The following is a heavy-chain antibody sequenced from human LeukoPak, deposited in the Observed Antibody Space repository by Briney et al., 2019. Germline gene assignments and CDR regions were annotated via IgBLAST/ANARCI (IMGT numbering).Heavy chain of an antibody. CDR3: ARGLADIGAVPAAMSAFDI. CDR2: ISAYNGNT. D-gene: IGHD2-2*01. V-gene: IGHV1-18*01. CDR1: GYTFTSYG. Sequence: ASVKVSCKASGYTFTSYGISWVRQAPGQGLEWMGWISAYNGNTNYAQKLQGRVTMTTDTSTSTAYMELRSLRSDDTAVYYCARGLADIGAVPAAMSAFDIWGQGTMVTVSS. J-gene: IGHJ3*02.